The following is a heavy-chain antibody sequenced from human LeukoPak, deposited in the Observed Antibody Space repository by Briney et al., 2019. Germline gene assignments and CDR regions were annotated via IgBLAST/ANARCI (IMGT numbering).Heavy chain of an antibody. CDR1: GGSISSYY. CDR3: ARDIVITFGGVIANDY. J-gene: IGHJ4*02. D-gene: IGHD3-16*02. Sequence: SETLSLTCTVSGGSISSYYWSWIRQPAGKGLEWIGRIYTSGSTNYNPSLKSRVTMSVDTSKNQFSLKLSSVTAADTAGYYCARDIVITFGGVIANDYWGQGTLVTVSS. CDR2: IYTSGST. V-gene: IGHV4-4*07.